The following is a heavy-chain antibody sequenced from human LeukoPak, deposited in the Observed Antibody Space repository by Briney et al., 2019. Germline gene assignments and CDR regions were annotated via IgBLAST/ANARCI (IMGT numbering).Heavy chain of an antibody. D-gene: IGHD6-19*01. J-gene: IGHJ6*02. CDR3: ASETPQGTVAGAVSVFGMDV. CDR1: GGTVSIYA. CDR2: IIPIFGTA. Sequence: ASVTVSCTASGGTVSIYAISWVRQAPGQGLEWMGGIIPIFGTANYAQKFQGRVTITADESTSTAYMELSSLRSEDTAVYYCASETPQGTVAGAVSVFGMDVWGQGTTVTVSS. V-gene: IGHV1-69*13.